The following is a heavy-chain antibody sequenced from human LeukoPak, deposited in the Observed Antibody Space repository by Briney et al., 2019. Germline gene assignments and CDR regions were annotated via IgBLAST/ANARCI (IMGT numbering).Heavy chain of an antibody. D-gene: IGHD6-19*01. CDR2: ISGNGINT. Sequence: GGSLRLSCATSGFTFNIYAMNWVRQAPGKGLEWVSIISGNGINTYYADSVKGRFTISRDDSKNTLYLQMNSLRVDDTAIYYCAKDREPDSGWNFDYWGQGTLVIVSS. CDR3: AKDREPDSGWNFDY. V-gene: IGHV3-23*01. CDR1: GFTFNIYA. J-gene: IGHJ4*01.